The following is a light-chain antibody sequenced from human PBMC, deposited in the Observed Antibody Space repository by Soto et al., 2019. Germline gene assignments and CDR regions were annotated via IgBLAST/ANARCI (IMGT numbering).Light chain of an antibody. V-gene: IGKV3-20*01. CDR1: QSVSSSY. Sequence: EIMLTQSPGTLSLSPGERATLSCRASQSVSSSYLAWYQQKPGQAPRLLSYGASSRATGIPDRFSGSGSGTDFTLTISRLEPEDFAVYYCQQYGSSPWTFGQGTKV. CDR3: QQYGSSPWT. CDR2: GAS. J-gene: IGKJ1*01.